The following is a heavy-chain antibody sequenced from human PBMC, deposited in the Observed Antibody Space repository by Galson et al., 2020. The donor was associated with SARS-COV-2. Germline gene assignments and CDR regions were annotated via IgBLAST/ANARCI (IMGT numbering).Heavy chain of an antibody. CDR3: ARGIVEAGA. Sequence: SETLSLTCTVSGGSVNNYYWSWIRQPPGKGLEWIGYISYSGSTNYNPSLDSRVTISVDTSKNQFSLRLTSVTAADTAVYYCARGIVEAGAWGQGTLVTVSS. J-gene: IGHJ5*02. CDR2: ISYSGST. D-gene: IGHD2-21*01. CDR1: GGSVNNYY. V-gene: IGHV4-59*02.